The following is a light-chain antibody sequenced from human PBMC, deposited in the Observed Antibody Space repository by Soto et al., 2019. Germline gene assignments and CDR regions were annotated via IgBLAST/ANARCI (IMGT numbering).Light chain of an antibody. Sequence: SYEPTQPPSMSVSPGQTAAITCSGDALPNQYTYWYQHKPGQAPVLIIYKDSKRPSGIPERFSGSTSGALVTLTISAVQAEDEADYYCQSAATSGTHWVFGGGTKLTVL. J-gene: IGLJ3*02. CDR2: KDS. CDR3: QSAATSGTHWV. V-gene: IGLV3-25*02. CDR1: ALPNQY.